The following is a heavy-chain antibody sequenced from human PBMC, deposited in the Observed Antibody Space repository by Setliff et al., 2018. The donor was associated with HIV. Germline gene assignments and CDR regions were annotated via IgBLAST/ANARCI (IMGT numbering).Heavy chain of an antibody. CDR1: GFTFSSYG. CDR3: AKAFGYCSGGSCPVLMDV. CDR2: IRYDGDNK. Sequence: HPGGSLRLSCAASGFTFSSYGMHWVRQAPGKGLEWVAFIRYDGDNKYYADSVKGRFTISRDNSKNTLYLQMNSLRAKDAAVYYCAKAFGYCSGGSCPVLMDVWGKGTTVTVSS. D-gene: IGHD2-15*01. J-gene: IGHJ6*03. V-gene: IGHV3-30*02.